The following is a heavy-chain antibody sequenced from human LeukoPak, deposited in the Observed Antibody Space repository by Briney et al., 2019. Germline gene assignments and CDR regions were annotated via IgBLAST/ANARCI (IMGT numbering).Heavy chain of an antibody. CDR2: INPSGGST. V-gene: IGHV1-46*01. D-gene: IGHD1-26*01. CDR1: GYTFTSYY. CDR3: ARVETSGSYEY. J-gene: IGHJ4*02. Sequence: ASVTVSCKASGYTFTSYYMHWVRQAPGQGLEWMGIINPSGGSTGDAQKFQGRVTMTRDTSTSTVYMELSSLRSEDTAVYYCARVETSGSYEYWGQGTLVTVSS.